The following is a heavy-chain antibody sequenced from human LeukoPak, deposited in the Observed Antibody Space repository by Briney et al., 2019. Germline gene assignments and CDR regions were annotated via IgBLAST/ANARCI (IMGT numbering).Heavy chain of an antibody. CDR2: INPDGGDK. V-gene: IGHV3-7*03. D-gene: IGHD1-26*01. Sequence: PGGSLRLPCVASGFTFSSHWMTWVRQAPGKRLEWVGNINPDGGDKFYLDSVKGRFTMSRDNARNSLHLQMDSLRAEDTAVYYCARLKGTTSVFDYWGQGTLATVSS. J-gene: IGHJ4*02. CDR1: GFTFSSHW. CDR3: ARLKGTTSVFDY.